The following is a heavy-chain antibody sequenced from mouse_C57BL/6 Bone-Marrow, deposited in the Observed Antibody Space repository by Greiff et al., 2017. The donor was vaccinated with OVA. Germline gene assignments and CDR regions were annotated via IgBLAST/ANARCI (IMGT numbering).Heavy chain of an antibody. CDR2: ISSGGDYI. CDR3: TREFYGSSKYFDV. Sequence: EVHLVESGEGLVKPGGSLKLSCAASGFTFSSYAMSWVRQTPEKRLEWVAYISSGGDYIYYADTVKGRFTISRDNARNTLYLQMSSLKSEDTAMYYCTREFYGSSKYFDVWGTGTTVTVSS. J-gene: IGHJ1*03. CDR1: GFTFSSYA. D-gene: IGHD1-1*01. V-gene: IGHV5-9-1*02.